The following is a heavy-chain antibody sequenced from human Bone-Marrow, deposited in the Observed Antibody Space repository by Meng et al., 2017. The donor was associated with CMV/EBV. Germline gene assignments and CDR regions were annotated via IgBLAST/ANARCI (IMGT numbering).Heavy chain of an antibody. Sequence: SVKVSCKASGGTFSSYAISWVRQAPGQGLEWMGGIIPIFGTANYAQKFQGRVTITTDESTSTAYMELSSLRSEDTAVYYCARELGAAAGWFDPWGQGTLVTVSS. V-gene: IGHV1-69*05. CDR3: ARELGAAAGWFDP. CDR1: GGTFSSYA. D-gene: IGHD6-13*01. J-gene: IGHJ5*02. CDR2: IIPIFGTA.